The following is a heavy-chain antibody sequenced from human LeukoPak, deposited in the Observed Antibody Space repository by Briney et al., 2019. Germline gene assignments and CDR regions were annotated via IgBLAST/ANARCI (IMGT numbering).Heavy chain of an antibody. CDR3: ARDYGEHGEYFAY. J-gene: IGHJ4*02. D-gene: IGHD4-17*01. CDR2: ISSRSDTI. Sequence: GGSLRLSCAASGFPFSTYSMNWVRQAPGKGLEWISYISSRSDTIKYADSVKGRFTISRDNAKSSLYLQMNSLRDDDTAVYYCARDYGEHGEYFAYWGQGTLVTVSS. V-gene: IGHV3-48*02. CDR1: GFPFSTYS.